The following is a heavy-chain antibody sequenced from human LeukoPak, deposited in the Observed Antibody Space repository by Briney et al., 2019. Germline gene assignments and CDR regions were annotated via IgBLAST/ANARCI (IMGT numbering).Heavy chain of an antibody. V-gene: IGHV3-23*01. CDR1: GFTLSSYE. J-gene: IGHJ4*02. CDR2: IDYSGDSP. D-gene: IGHD4-17*01. Sequence: GGSLRLSCTGSGFTLSSYEMTWIRQAPGKGLEWVSSIDYSGDSPYYADSVKGRFTMSRDNSKNIVYLQMNSLRAEDTAVYYCAKDTVTTDYWGQGPWSPSPQ. CDR3: AKDTVTTDY.